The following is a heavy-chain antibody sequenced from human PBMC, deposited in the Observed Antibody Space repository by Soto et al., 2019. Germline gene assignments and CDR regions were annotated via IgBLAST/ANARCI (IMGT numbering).Heavy chain of an antibody. V-gene: IGHV1-18*01. Sequence: QFQLVQSGAEVKKPWASMKGSCRASGYTFRNYGVTWVRPAPGQGLEGMGWVSAFNGDRNYAQKYQGRVTMTTDTSRSTSYMELRRLRSDDTAVYYCARTPGSGGYSSFWGQGTLVTVAA. J-gene: IGHJ4*02. CDR1: GYTFRNYG. CDR2: VSAFNGDR. D-gene: IGHD1-26*01. CDR3: ARTPGSGGYSSF.